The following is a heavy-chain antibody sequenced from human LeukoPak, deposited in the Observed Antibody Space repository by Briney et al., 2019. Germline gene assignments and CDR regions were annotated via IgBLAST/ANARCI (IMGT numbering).Heavy chain of an antibody. CDR2: MNPNSGNT. CDR3: ARGADIVVVPAAMEHWFDP. D-gene: IGHD2-2*01. J-gene: IGHJ5*02. Sequence: ASVKVSCKASGYTFTSYDINWVRQATGQGLEWMGWMNPNSGNTGYAQKFQGRVTMTRNTSISTAYMELSSLRSEDTAVYYCARGADIVVVPAAMEHWFDPWGQGTLVTVSS. V-gene: IGHV1-8*01. CDR1: GYTFTSYD.